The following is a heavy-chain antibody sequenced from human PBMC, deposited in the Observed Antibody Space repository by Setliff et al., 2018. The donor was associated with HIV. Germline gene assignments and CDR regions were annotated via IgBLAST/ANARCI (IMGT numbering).Heavy chain of an antibody. CDR3: GRVGFGELFGAFDI. D-gene: IGHD3-10*01. J-gene: IGHJ3*02. V-gene: IGHV4-59*01. CDR2: IYYSGST. CDR1: GGYMSSYY. Sequence: TLSLTCTVSGGYMSSYYWSWIRQPPGKGLEWVGYIYYSGSTNYNPSLKSRVSISVDTSKNQFSLKLSSVTAADTAMYYCGRVGFGELFGAFDIWGQGILVTVSS.